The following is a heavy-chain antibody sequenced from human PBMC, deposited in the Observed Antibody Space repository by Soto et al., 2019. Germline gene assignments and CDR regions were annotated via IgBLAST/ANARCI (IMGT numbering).Heavy chain of an antibody. V-gene: IGHV1-18*01. CDR2: SSAYNGNT. Sequence: QVQLVQSGAEVKKPGASVKVSCKASGYTFTSYGISWVRQAPGQGIEWMGWSSAYNGNTNYAQKLQGRVTMTTDTSTSTAYMELRSLRSDDTAVYYCARDRGFVVRAPPVDYWGQGTLVTVSS. D-gene: IGHD3-10*01. CDR1: GYTFTSYG. CDR3: ARDRGFVVRAPPVDY. J-gene: IGHJ4*02.